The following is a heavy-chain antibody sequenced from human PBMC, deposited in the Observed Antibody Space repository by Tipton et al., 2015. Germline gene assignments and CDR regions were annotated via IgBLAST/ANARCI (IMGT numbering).Heavy chain of an antibody. J-gene: IGHJ4*02. Sequence: TLSLTCSVSSDSISSDYYWGWIRQPPGKGLEWIGSISHSGNTYYNPSLKSRVTMSRDTSKNQFSLKLTSVTAADTAVYYCACQDYDSLTRDYQTVDYWGQGTLVTVSS. CDR1: SDSISSDYY. CDR3: ACQDYDSLTRDYQTVDY. CDR2: ISHSGNT. D-gene: IGHD3-9*01. V-gene: IGHV4-38-2*02.